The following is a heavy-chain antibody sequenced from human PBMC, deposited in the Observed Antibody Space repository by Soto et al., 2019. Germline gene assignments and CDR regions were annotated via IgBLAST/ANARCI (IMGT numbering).Heavy chain of an antibody. V-gene: IGHV3-15*01. CDR1: GFTFSNAW. Sequence: ESGGGLVKPGGSLRLSCAASGFTFSNAWMSWVRQAPGKGLEWVGRIKSKTDGGTTDYAAPVKGRFTISRDDSKNTLYLQMNSLKTEDTAVYYCTTDSRKRIVVVPAAIRFFDYWGQGTLVTVSS. CDR2: IKSKTDGGTT. J-gene: IGHJ4*02. CDR3: TTDSRKRIVVVPAAIRFFDY. D-gene: IGHD2-2*02.